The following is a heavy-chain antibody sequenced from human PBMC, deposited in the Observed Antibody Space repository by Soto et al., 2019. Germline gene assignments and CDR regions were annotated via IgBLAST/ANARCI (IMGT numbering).Heavy chain of an antibody. Sequence: EVQLLESGGGLVQPGGSLRLSCAASGFTFSSYAMSWVRQAPGKGLEWVSAISGSGGSTYYADSVKGRFTISRDNSKNTLYLQMNSLRAEYTSVYYCAKLRGYYGSGTAYWGQGTLVTVSS. CDR1: GFTFSSYA. CDR3: AKLRGYYGSGTAY. D-gene: IGHD3-10*01. J-gene: IGHJ4*02. V-gene: IGHV3-23*01. CDR2: ISGSGGST.